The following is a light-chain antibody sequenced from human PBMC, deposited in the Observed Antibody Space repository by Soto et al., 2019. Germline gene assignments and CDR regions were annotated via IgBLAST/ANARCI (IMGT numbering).Light chain of an antibody. CDR1: SSNIGRHY. V-gene: IGLV1-47*02. CDR2: TNN. J-gene: IGLJ3*02. CDR3: AAWDDSLSTWV. Sequence: QSVLTQPPSASGTPGQRVIISCAGSSSNIGRHYVYWFQQLPGTAPKLLIYTNNQRPSGVPDRFSGSKSGTSASLAISGLRSEDEADYCCAAWDDSLSTWVFGGGTKLTVL.